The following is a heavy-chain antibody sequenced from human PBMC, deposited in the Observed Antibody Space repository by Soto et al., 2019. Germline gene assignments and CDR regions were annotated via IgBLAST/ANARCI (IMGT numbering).Heavy chain of an antibody. Sequence: SVKVSCKASGGTFSSYTISWVRQAPGQGLEWMGRIIPILGIANYAQKLQGRVTITADKSTSTAYMELRSLRSDDTAVYYCARGHCSGGSCYSNYWGKGTLVTVSS. V-gene: IGHV1-69*02. D-gene: IGHD2-15*01. CDR1: GGTFSSYT. CDR3: ARGHCSGGSCYSNY. J-gene: IGHJ4*02. CDR2: IIPILGIA.